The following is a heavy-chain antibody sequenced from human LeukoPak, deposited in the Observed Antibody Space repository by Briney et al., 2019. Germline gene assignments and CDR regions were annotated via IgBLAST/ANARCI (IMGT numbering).Heavy chain of an antibody. CDR1: GFTFSSYS. D-gene: IGHD2-21*01. J-gene: IGHJ4*02. Sequence: GGSLRLSCAASGFTFSSYSMNWVRQAPGKGLEWVSSISSSSSYIYYADSVKGRFTISRDDAKNSLYLQMNSLRAEDTAVYYCASWGLLGFDYWGQGTLVTVSS. V-gene: IGHV3-21*01. CDR3: ASWGLLGFDY. CDR2: ISSSSSYI.